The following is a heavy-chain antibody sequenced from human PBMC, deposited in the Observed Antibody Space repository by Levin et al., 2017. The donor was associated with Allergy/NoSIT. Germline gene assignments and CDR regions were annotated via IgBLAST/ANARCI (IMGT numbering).Heavy chain of an antibody. V-gene: IGHV4-59*01. D-gene: IGHD6-19*01. CDR3: AREAVAGPIDGWRYYYGMDV. CDR2: IYYSGST. J-gene: IGHJ6*02. CDR1: GGSISSYY. Sequence: NTSETLSLTCTVSGGSISSYYWSWIRQPPGKGLEWIGYIYYSGSTNYNPSLKSRVTISVDTSKNQFSLKLSSVTAADTAVYYCAREAVAGPIDGWRYYYGMDVWGQGTTVTVSS.